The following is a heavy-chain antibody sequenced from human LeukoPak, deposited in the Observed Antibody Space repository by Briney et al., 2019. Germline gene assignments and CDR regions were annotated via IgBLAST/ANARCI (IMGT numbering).Heavy chain of an antibody. D-gene: IGHD3-22*01. CDR3: ARVDYDSSGYFDY. CDR2: VYYSGST. J-gene: IGHJ4*02. V-gene: IGHV4-59*01. CDR1: GGSISTFY. Sequence: SETLSLTCTVSGGSISTFYWSWLRQPPGKQLEWIGHVYYSGSTNYNPSFKTRVTISVDTSKNQFSLKLSPVTPADTAVYYCARVDYDSSGYFDYWGQGTLVTVSS.